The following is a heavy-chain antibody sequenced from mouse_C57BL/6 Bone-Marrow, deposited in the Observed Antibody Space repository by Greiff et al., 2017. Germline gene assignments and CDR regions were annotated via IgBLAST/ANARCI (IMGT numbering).Heavy chain of an antibody. CDR1: GFTFSSYT. V-gene: IGHV5-9*01. J-gene: IGHJ1*03. CDR2: ISGGGGNT. D-gene: IGHD1-1*01. Sequence: EVMLVESGGGLVKPGGSLKLSCAASGFTFSSYTMSWVRQTPEKRLEWVATISGGGGNTYYPDSVKGRFTISRDNAKNTLYLQMSSLRSEDTALYYCASPIYYYGSSYRYFDVWGTGTTVTVSS. CDR3: ASPIYYYGSSYRYFDV.